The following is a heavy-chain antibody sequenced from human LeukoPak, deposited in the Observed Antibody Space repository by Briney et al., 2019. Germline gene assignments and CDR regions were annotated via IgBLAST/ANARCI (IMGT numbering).Heavy chain of an antibody. Sequence: GGSLRLSCAASGFTLSGFTMNWVRHVPGRGLEWVSAISRGSSRIFDADSVRGRFTISRDDANNSLYLNMNSMRDEETDTYYCVQIPNNANFPDWFDPWGQGIPVTVSS. CDR1: GFTLSGFT. J-gene: IGHJ5*02. D-gene: IGHD1-14*01. CDR3: VQIPNNANFPDWFDP. V-gene: IGHV3-21*01. CDR2: ISRGSSRI.